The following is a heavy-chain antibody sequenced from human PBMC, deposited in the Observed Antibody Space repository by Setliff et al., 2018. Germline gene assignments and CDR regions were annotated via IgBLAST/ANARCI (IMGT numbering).Heavy chain of an antibody. V-gene: IGHV1-8*01. J-gene: IGHJ6*02. CDR1: GYTFNSYD. CDR2: MNPNRGNT. Sequence: ASVKVSCKASGYTFNSYDINWVRQATGQGLEWMGWMNPNRGNTGCAQKFQGRVTMTRDTSISTAYMELSNLRSEDTAVYYCARGDTRRYYYGAGRYGVWGQGTTVTVSS. D-gene: IGHD3-10*01. CDR3: ARGDTRRYYYGAGRYGV.